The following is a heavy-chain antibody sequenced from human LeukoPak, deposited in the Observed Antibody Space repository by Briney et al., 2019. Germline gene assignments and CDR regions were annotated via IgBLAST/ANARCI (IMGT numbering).Heavy chain of an antibody. D-gene: IGHD2-15*01. CDR2: ISAYNGNT. J-gene: IGHJ4*02. V-gene: IGHV1-18*01. CDR1: GYTFTSYG. Sequence: ASVKVSCKASGYTFTSYGISWVRQAPGHGLEWMGWISAYNGNTNYAQKLQGRVTMTTDTSTSTAYMELRSLRSDDTAVYYCARDRYCSGGSCYELGFDYWGQGTLVTVSS. CDR3: ARDRYCSGGSCYELGFDY.